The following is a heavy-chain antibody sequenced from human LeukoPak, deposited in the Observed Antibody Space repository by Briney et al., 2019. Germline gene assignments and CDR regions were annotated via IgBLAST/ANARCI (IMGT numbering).Heavy chain of an antibody. CDR2: IFYSGST. D-gene: IGHD3-16*02. V-gene: IGHV4-39*07. CDR1: GGSISTSNYY. Sequence: SETLSLTCTVSGGSISTSNYYWGWIRQPPGKGLEWIGNIFYSGSTNYNPSLKSRVTMSVDTSKNQFSLKLSSVTAADTAVYYCARVASGAYVWGSYRYQADYMDVWGKGTTVTISS. CDR3: ARVASGAYVWGSYRYQADYMDV. J-gene: IGHJ6*03.